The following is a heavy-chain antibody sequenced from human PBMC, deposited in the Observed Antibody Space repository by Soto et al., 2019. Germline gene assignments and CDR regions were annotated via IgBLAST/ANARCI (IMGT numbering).Heavy chain of an antibody. CDR1: GGSFSGYY. J-gene: IGHJ4*02. D-gene: IGHD6-19*01. V-gene: IGHV4-34*01. CDR2: INHSGST. Sequence: SETLSLTCSVYGGSFSGYYWSWIRQPPGKGLEWIGEINHSGSTNYNPSLKSRVTISVDTSKNQFSLKLSSVTAADTAVYYCARAVLYSSGWIGLQFDYWGQGTLVTVSP. CDR3: ARAVLYSSGWIGLQFDY.